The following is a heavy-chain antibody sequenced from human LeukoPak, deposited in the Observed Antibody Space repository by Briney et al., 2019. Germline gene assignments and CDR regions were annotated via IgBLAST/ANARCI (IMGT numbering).Heavy chain of an antibody. D-gene: IGHD3-22*01. J-gene: IGHJ4*02. Sequence: SRTLSLTCTVSGGSISSGGYYWSWIRQHPGKGLEWIGYIYYSGSTYYNPSLKSRVTISVDTSKNQFSLKLSSVTAADTAVYYCARGGYYDSSGYYYPDYWGQGTLVTVSS. CDR1: GGSISSGGYY. V-gene: IGHV4-31*03. CDR2: IYYSGST. CDR3: ARGGYYDSSGYYYPDY.